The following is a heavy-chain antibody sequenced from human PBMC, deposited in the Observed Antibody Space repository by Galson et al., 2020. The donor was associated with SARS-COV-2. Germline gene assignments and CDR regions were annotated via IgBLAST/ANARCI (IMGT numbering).Heavy chain of an antibody. V-gene: IGHV3-30*18. CDR2: ISYDGSNK. Sequence: GESLKISCAASGFTFRNYSMHWVRQAPGKGLEWVAVISYDGSNKYYLDSVEGRFTISRDTSKNTLYLQMNSLRAEDTAVYYCAKDLRPYDFWSGCHDSWGQGTPVTVSS. D-gene: IGHD3-3*01. CDR1: GFTFRNYS. CDR3: AKDLRPYDFWSGCHDS. J-gene: IGHJ4*02.